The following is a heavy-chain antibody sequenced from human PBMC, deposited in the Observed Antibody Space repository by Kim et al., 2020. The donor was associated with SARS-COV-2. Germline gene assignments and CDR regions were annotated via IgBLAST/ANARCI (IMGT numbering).Heavy chain of an antibody. CDR1: GGSFSGYY. Sequence: SETLSLTCAVYGGSFSGYYWSWIRQPPGKGLEWIGEINHSGSTNYNPSLKSRVTISVDTSKNQFSLKLSSVTAADTAVYYCAREALTTVTKWLQTYYYYGMDVWGQGTTVTVSS. CDR3: AREALTTVTKWLQTYYYYGMDV. V-gene: IGHV4-34*01. J-gene: IGHJ6*02. CDR2: INHSGST. D-gene: IGHD4-17*01.